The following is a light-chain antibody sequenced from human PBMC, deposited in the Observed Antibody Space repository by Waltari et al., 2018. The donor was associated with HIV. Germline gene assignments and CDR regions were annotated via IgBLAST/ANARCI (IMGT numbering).Light chain of an antibody. V-gene: IGLV2-8*01. CDR3: SSYAGSNNRFV. J-gene: IGLJ1*01. CDR1: SSEVGGYNT. Sequence: QSALTQPPSAPGSPGQSVTISCTGTSSEVGGYNTVCGYQQHPGKAPKLMFYEVSKRPSGVPDRFSGSKSGNTASLTVSGLQAEDEADYYCSSYAGSNNRFVFGTGTKVTVL. CDR2: EVS.